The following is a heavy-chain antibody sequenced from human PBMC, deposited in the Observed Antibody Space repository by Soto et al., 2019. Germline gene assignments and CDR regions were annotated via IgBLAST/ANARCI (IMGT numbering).Heavy chain of an antibody. Sequence: QVQLVESGGGVVQPGRSLRLSCAASGFTFSSYAMHWVRQAPGKGLEWVAVISYDGSNKYYADSVKGRFTISRDNSKNTLYLQMNSLRTEDTAVYYCARYLQQPDVCGQGTTVTVSS. CDR2: ISYDGSNK. V-gene: IGHV3-30-3*01. J-gene: IGHJ6*02. CDR3: ARYLQQPDV. CDR1: GFTFSSYA. D-gene: IGHD6-13*01.